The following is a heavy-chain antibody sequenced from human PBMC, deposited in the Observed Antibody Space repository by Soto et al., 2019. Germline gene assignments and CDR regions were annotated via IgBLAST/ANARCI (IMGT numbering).Heavy chain of an antibody. V-gene: IGHV4-31*03. CDR3: ARDLRLRGFYGMAV. Sequence: SETLSLTCTVSGGSISSGGYYWSWIRQHPGKGLEWIGYIYYSGSTYYNPSLKSRVTISVDTSKNQFSLKLSSVTAADTAVYYCARDLRLRGFYGMAVWGQGTTVTVSS. CDR1: GGSISSGGYY. CDR2: IYYSGST. J-gene: IGHJ6*02. D-gene: IGHD3-10*01.